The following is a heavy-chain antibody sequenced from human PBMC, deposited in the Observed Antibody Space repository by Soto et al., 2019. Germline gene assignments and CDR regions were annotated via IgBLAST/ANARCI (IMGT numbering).Heavy chain of an antibody. V-gene: IGHV4-31*11. CDR2: IYYSGST. Sequence: PSETLSLTCAVYGGSFSGYYWSWIRQHPGKGLEWIGYIYYSGSTYYNPSLKSRVTISVDTSKNQFSLKLSSVTAADTAVYYCARGRYYDSSGYYYVYYFDYWGQGTLVTVSS. J-gene: IGHJ4*02. CDR3: ARGRYYDSSGYYYVYYFDY. CDR1: GGSFSGYY. D-gene: IGHD3-22*01.